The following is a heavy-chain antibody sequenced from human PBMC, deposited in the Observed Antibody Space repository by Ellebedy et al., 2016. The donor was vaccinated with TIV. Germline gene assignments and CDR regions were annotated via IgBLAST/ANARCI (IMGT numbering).Heavy chain of an antibody. J-gene: IGHJ4*02. Sequence: MPGGSLRLSCAVSGASISSSNWWNWVRQPPGKGLEWIGEIDHSGNTNYNPSLNSRVTISVDTSKKQFSLKLSSVTAADTAVYYCARSSMIVVVPFDYWGQGTLVTVSS. V-gene: IGHV4-4*02. CDR1: GASISSSNW. D-gene: IGHD3-22*01. CDR2: IDHSGNT. CDR3: ARSSMIVVVPFDY.